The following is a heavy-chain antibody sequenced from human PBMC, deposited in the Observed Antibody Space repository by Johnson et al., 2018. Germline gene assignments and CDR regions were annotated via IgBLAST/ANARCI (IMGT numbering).Heavy chain of an antibody. CDR1: GASISTYY. D-gene: IGHD5-18*01. CDR2: VYYSGST. CDR3: ATMKPSYGYVTAFDI. Sequence: QVQLQESGPGLVKPSETLSLTCSVSGASISTYYWSWIRQPPGKGLEWIGYVYYSGSTSYNPSLKSRSTISLDRSNNQFSLKLSSVTAADTAVYYCATMKPSYGYVTAFDIWGQGTTVTVS. V-gene: IGHV4-59*01. J-gene: IGHJ3*02.